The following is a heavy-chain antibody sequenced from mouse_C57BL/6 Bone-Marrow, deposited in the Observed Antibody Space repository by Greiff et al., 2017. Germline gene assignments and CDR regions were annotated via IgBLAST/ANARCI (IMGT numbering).Heavy chain of an antibody. CDR2: IDPSDSYT. CDR3: ARGPITLDY. V-gene: IGHV1-69*01. J-gene: IGHJ4*01. CDR1: GYTFTSYW. Sequence: VQLQQPGAELVMPGASVKLSCKASGYTFTSYWMHWVKQRPGQGLEWIGEIDPSDSYTNYNQKFKGKSTLTVDKSSSTAYMQLSSLTSEDSAVYDCARGPITLDYWGQGTSVTVSS. D-gene: IGHD1-2*01.